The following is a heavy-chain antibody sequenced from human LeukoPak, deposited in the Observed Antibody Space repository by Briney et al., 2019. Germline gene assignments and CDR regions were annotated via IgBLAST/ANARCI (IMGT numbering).Heavy chain of an antibody. D-gene: IGHD6-19*01. CDR2: ISPNSGGT. CDR1: GYTFTGYY. Sequence: GASVKVSCKASGYTFTGYYMHWVRQAPGQGLEWMGRISPNSGGTNYAQKFQGRVTMTRDTSISTAYMELSRLRSDDTAVYYCASGSYSSGWPFDYWGQGTLVTVSS. J-gene: IGHJ4*02. CDR3: ASGSYSSGWPFDY. V-gene: IGHV1-2*06.